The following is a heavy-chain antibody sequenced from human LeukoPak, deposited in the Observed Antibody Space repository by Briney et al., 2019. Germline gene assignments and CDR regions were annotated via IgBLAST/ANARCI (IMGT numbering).Heavy chain of an antibody. J-gene: IGHJ4*02. Sequence: PGESLKISCKGSGYSFTSYWIGWVRQMPGKGLEWMGIIYPGDSDTRYSPSFQGQVTISADKSISTAYLQWSSLKASDAAMYYCARELQYCGGYCYDFDYWGQGTLVTVSS. CDR2: IYPGDSDT. D-gene: IGHD2-21*02. CDR1: GYSFTSYW. CDR3: ARELQYCGGYCYDFDY. V-gene: IGHV5-51*01.